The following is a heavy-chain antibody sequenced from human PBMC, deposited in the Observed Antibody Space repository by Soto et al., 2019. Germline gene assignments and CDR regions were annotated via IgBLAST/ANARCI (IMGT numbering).Heavy chain of an antibody. Sequence: GGPLRLSCAASGFIISSYSMNWVRQAPGKGLEWISSMSSRSDYIYYADSLKGRFTISRDNAKNSLYLQMNSLRADDTAVYYCAREVDFGFDYWGQGTPVTVSS. V-gene: IGHV3-21*01. CDR3: AREVDFGFDY. CDR2: MSSRSDYI. CDR1: GFIISSYS. D-gene: IGHD5-12*01. J-gene: IGHJ4*02.